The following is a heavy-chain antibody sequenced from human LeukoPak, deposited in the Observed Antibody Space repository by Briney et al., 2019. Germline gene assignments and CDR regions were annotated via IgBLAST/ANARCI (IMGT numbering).Heavy chain of an antibody. CDR2: ISSSSSTI. Sequence: GGSLRLSCAASGFTFSSYSMNWVRQAPWKGLEWVSYISSSSSTIYYADSVKGRFTISRDNAKHSLYLQMNSLRAEDTALYYCARGPRYSSGWYGYYFDYWGQGTLVTVSS. CDR1: GFTFSSYS. CDR3: ARGPRYSSGWYGYYFDY. D-gene: IGHD6-19*01. J-gene: IGHJ4*02. V-gene: IGHV3-48*04.